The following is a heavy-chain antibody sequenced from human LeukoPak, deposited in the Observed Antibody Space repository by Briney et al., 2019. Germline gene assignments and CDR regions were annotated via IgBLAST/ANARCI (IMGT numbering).Heavy chain of an antibody. CDR2: IIPTFGTA. J-gene: IGHJ6*03. Sequence: ASVKVSCKASGGTFSSYAISWVRQAPGQGLEWMGRIIPTFGTANYAQKFQGRVTITTDESTSTAYMELSSLRSEDTAVYYCASRITAGYYYYYMDVWGKGTTVTVSS. CDR1: GGTFSSYA. D-gene: IGHD3-10*01. CDR3: ASRITAGYYYYYMDV. V-gene: IGHV1-69*05.